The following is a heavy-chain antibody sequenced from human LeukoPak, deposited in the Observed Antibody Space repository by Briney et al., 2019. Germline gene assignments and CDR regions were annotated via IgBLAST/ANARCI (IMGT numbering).Heavy chain of an antibody. V-gene: IGHV3-64*01. CDR3: AKDSGSGWFSSSDY. Sequence: PGGSLRLSCAASGFTFSSYAMHWVRQAPGKGLEYVSAISSNGGSTYYANSVKGRFTISRDNAKNALYLQMNSLRVEDTALYYCAKDSGSGWFSSSDYWGQGTLVTVSS. CDR2: ISSNGGST. D-gene: IGHD6-19*01. CDR1: GFTFSSYA. J-gene: IGHJ4*02.